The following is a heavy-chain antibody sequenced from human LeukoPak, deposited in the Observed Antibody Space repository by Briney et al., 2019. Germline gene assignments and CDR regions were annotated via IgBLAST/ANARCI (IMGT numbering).Heavy chain of an antibody. Sequence: GGSLRLSCAASGFTFSSYAMSWVRQAPGKGLEWVSAISGSGGSTYCADSVKGRFTISRDNSKNTLYLQMNSLRAEDTAVYYCAKDQDAYYDILTGYNPFDYWGQGTLVTVSS. V-gene: IGHV3-23*01. J-gene: IGHJ4*02. CDR3: AKDQDAYYDILTGYNPFDY. CDR1: GFTFSSYA. D-gene: IGHD3-9*01. CDR2: ISGSGGST.